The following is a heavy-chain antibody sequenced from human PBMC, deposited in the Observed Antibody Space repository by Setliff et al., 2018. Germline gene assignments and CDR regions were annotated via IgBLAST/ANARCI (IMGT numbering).Heavy chain of an antibody. D-gene: IGHD2-2*01. J-gene: IGHJ4*02. CDR3: ARLVRYCTRTSCQRTPGAEY. CDR2: ISAYNGKT. V-gene: IGHV1-18*01. CDR1: GYTLSNSI. Sequence: ASVKVSCKASGYTLSNSILSWVRQAPGQGLEWVGWISAYNGKTYSAQRFQGRVTLTTDTSTSTAYMDVRSLTSDDTAVYYCARLVRYCTRTSCQRTPGAEYWGQGTLVTVSS.